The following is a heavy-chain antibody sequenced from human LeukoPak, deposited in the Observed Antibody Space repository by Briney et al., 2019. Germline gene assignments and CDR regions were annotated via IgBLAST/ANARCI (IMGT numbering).Heavy chain of an antibody. J-gene: IGHJ3*01. V-gene: IGHV3-11*04. CDR3: SAGEGYYDSSDYYSAWAFNV. CDR1: GFTFSDYY. Sequence: GGSLRLSCAASGFTFSDYYMSWIRQAPGRGVEWVSYISKSGNTIYYVDCVKGRFTIASDNAKNSLYLQMISLRAEDTAVYDCSAGEGYYDSSDYYSAWAFNVWGQGTMVTVSS. D-gene: IGHD3-22*01. CDR2: ISKSGNTI.